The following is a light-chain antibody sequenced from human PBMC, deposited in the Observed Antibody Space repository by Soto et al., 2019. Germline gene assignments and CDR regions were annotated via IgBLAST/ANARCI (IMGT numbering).Light chain of an antibody. CDR2: GAS. CDR1: QSVSSSY. V-gene: IGKV3-20*01. CDR3: RQYGSSTGLT. Sequence: EIVLTQSPGTLSLSPGERATLSCRASQSVSSSYLAWYQQKPGQAPRLLIYGASSRATGIPDRFSGSGSGTDFTLTISRREPEDFAVYYCRQYGSSTGLTFGGGTKGEI. J-gene: IGKJ4*01.